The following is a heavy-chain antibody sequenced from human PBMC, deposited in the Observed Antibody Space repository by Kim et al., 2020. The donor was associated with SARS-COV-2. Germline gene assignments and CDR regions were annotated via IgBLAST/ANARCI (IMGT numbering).Heavy chain of an antibody. Sequence: GGSLRLSCAASGFTFSSYWMSWVRQAPGKGLEWVANIKQDGSEKYYVDSVKGRFTISRDNAKNSLYLQMNSLRAEDTAVYYCARGVSTRDFWSGSSKTTNWFDPWGQGTLVTVSS. D-gene: IGHD3-3*01. J-gene: IGHJ5*02. CDR2: IKQDGSEK. CDR1: GFTFSSYW. CDR3: ARGVSTRDFWSGSSKTTNWFDP. V-gene: IGHV3-7*01.